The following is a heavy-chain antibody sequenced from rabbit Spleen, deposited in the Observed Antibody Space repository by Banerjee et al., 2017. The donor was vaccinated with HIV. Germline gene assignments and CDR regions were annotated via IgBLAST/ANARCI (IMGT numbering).Heavy chain of an antibody. J-gene: IGHJ4*01. D-gene: IGHD1-1*01. CDR1: GVSFSISSY. V-gene: IGHV1S40*01. CDR2: INSYTGKS. Sequence: QSLEESGGDLVKPGASLTLTCTASGVSFSISSYMCWVRQAPGKGLEWIACINSYTGKSVYASWTKGPFTISKTAPTTVTLQMTSLTAADTATYFCARSSNSGVDYGRSFNLWGPGTLVTVS. CDR3: ARSSNSGVDYGRSFNL.